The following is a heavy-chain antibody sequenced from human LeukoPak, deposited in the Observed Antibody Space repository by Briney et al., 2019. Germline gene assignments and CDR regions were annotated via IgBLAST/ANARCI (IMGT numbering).Heavy chain of an antibody. CDR1: GFDFANYL. CDR3: GGWGGGVNH. D-gene: IGHD3-16*01. Sequence: GGSLRLSCSASGFDFANYLLNWVRQAPGKGLEWVANISPDASARSVDAVRGRFTTSSDNAKNSLSMEMNRLRAEETAVYYCGGWGGGVNHWGQRTLVTVSS. J-gene: IGHJ4*02. CDR2: ISPDASAR. V-gene: IGHV3-7*01.